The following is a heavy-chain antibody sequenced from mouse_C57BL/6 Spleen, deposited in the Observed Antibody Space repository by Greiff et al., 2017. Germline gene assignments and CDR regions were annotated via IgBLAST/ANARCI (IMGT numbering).Heavy chain of an antibody. D-gene: IGHD2-5*01. J-gene: IGHJ2*01. CDR3: ARENYSNSYFDY. CDR2: IYPGSGSP. V-gene: IGHV1-55*01. CDR1: GYTFTSYW. Sequence: VQLQQPGAELVKPGASVKMSCKASGYTFTSYWITWVKQRPGQGLEWIGDIYPGSGSPNYNEKFKSKATLTVDTSSSTAYMQLSSLTSEDAAVYYCARENYSNSYFDYWGQGTTLTVSS.